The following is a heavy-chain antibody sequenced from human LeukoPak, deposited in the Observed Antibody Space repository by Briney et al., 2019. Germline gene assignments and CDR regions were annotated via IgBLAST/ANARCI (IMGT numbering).Heavy chain of an antibody. J-gene: IGHJ4*02. V-gene: IGHV1-18*01. D-gene: IGHD3-10*01. CDR3: ARTRVDVTYGY. CDR1: VYTFTSYG. CDR2: ISAYNGNK. Sequence: AAVKVSCKASVYTFTSYGISGVRQAPGQGLEWMGWISAYNGNKNYAQKLQGRVTMTTDKSKSTAYLELKSLRSDDTAVYYCARTRVDVTYGYWGQGNLVTVSS.